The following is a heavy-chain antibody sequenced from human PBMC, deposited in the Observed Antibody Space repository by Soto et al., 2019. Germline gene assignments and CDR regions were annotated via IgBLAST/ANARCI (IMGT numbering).Heavy chain of an antibody. CDR2: ISWNSGSI. D-gene: IGHD3-10*01. CDR3: AKDAITMVRGVISYYGMDV. CDR1: GFTFDDYA. J-gene: IGHJ6*02. Sequence: EVQLVESGGGLVQPGRSLRLSCAASGFTFDDYAMHWVRQAPGKGLEWVSGISWNSGSIGYADSVKGRFTISRYNAKNPLYLQTNSLRAEDTALYYCAKDAITMVRGVISYYGMDVWGQGTTVTVSS. V-gene: IGHV3-9*01.